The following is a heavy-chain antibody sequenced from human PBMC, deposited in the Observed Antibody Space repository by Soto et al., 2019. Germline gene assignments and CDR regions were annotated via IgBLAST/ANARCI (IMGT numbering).Heavy chain of an antibody. V-gene: IGHV3-23*01. Sequence: EVQLLESGGGLVEPGGSLRLSCAASGFTFSSYAMSWVRQAPGKGLEWVSAISGSGGSTYYADSVKGRFTISRDNSKNTLSLQMNSLRAEDTAVYYCAKGSSPYYYDSSGYYLDYWGQGTLVTVSS. CDR3: AKGSSPYYYDSSGYYLDY. CDR1: GFTFSSYA. D-gene: IGHD3-22*01. CDR2: ISGSGGST. J-gene: IGHJ4*02.